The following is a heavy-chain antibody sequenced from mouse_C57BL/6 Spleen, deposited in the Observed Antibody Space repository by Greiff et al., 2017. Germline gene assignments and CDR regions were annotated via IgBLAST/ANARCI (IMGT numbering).Heavy chain of an antibody. V-gene: IGHV1-59*01. J-gene: IGHJ4*01. Sequence: VQLQQPGAELVRPGTSVKLSCKASGYTFTSYWMHWVKQRPGQGLEWIGVIDPSDSYTNYNQKFKGKATLTVDTSSSTAYMQLSSLTSEDSAVYYCARGRLTMDYWGQGTSVTVSS. CDR1: GYTFTSYW. CDR2: IDPSDSYT. D-gene: IGHD4-1*01. CDR3: ARGRLTMDY.